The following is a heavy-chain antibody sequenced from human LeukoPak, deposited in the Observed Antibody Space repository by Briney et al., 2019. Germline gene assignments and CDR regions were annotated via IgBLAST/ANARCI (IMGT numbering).Heavy chain of an antibody. D-gene: IGHD2-21*02. CDR3: AKGHIVVVTASPGIGDWFDP. CDR1: GFTFSSYA. CDR2: ISGSGGST. J-gene: IGHJ5*02. Sequence: GGSLRLSCAASGFTFSSYAMSWVRQAPGKGLEWVSAISGSGGSTYYADSVKGRFTISRDNSKNTLYLQMNSLRAEDTAVYYCAKGHIVVVTASPGIGDWFDPWGQGTLVTVSS. V-gene: IGHV3-23*01.